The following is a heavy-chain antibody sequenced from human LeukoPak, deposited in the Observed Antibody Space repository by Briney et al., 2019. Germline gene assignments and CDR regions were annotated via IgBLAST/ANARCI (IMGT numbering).Heavy chain of an antibody. Sequence: GGSLRLSCAPSGFTFSSYAMSWVRHAPGKGRWWISAISGSGGSTYYADSVKGRFTISRDNSKNTLYLQMNSLRAEDTAVYYCAKDLPMGHYYYYMDVWGKGTTVTVSS. CDR3: AKDLPMGHYYYYMDV. CDR2: ISGSGGST. D-gene: IGHD3-16*01. V-gene: IGHV3-23*01. J-gene: IGHJ6*03. CDR1: GFTFSSYA.